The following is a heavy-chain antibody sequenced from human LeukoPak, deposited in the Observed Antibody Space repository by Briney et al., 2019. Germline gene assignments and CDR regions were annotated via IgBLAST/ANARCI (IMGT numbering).Heavy chain of an antibody. Sequence: PGGSLRLSCTVSGFTLSSYEMSWIRQAPGKGLEWVSSIDYDGGSGHYADSVKGRFTISRDNSKNTLFLHLNSLRGEDTAVYYCTRNSGWYGLSWGQGTLVTVSS. D-gene: IGHD6-19*01. V-gene: IGHV3-23*01. J-gene: IGHJ1*01. CDR1: GFTLSSYE. CDR2: IDYDGGSG. CDR3: TRNSGWYGLS.